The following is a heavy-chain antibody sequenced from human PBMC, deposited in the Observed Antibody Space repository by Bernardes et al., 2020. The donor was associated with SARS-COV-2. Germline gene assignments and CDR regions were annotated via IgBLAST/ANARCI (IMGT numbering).Heavy chain of an antibody. Sequence: SETLSLTCAVYGGSFSGYYWSWIRQPPGKGLEWIGEINHSGSTNYNPSLKSRVTISVDTSKNQFSLKLSSVTAADTAVYYCAKELAYGTTWRDYKYYFGMDVWGQGTTVTVSS. D-gene: IGHD2-8*01. V-gene: IGHV4-34*01. CDR2: INHSGST. J-gene: IGHJ6*02. CDR1: GGSFSGYY. CDR3: AKELAYGTTWRDYKYYFGMDV.